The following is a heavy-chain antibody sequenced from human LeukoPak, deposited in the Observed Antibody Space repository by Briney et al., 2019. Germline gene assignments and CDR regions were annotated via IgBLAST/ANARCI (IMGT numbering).Heavy chain of an antibody. CDR3: ARAGHRKYYYDNAYDY. V-gene: IGHV1-18*01. Sequence: ASVKVSCKASGYTYTNYGISWVRQAPGQGLEWMGWISGYNGHTNYAQKLQGRVTMTTHTSTSTAYMELRSLRSDDTAVYYCARAGHRKYYYDNAYDYWGQGTLVTVSS. CDR1: GYTYTNYG. J-gene: IGHJ4*02. CDR2: ISGYNGHT. D-gene: IGHD3-22*01.